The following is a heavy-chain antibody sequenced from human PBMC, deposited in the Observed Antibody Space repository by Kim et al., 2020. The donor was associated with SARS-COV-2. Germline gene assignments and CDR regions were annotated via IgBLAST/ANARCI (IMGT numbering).Heavy chain of an antibody. CDR3: ARDRHITMVRGVIGY. V-gene: IGHV3-30*04. CDR2: ISYDGSNK. CDR1: GFTFSSYA. J-gene: IGHJ4*01. Sequence: GGSLRLSCAASGFTFSSYAMHWVRQAPGKGLEWVAVISYDGSNKYYADSVKGRFTISRDNSKNTLYLQMNSLRAEDTAVYYCARDRHITMVRGVIGYWG. D-gene: IGHD3-10*01.